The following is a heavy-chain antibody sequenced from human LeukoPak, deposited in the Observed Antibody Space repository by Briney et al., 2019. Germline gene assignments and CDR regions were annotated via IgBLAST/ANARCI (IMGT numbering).Heavy chain of an antibody. CDR2: INAGNGNT. Sequence: ASVKVSCKASGYTFTSYAMHWVRQAPGQRLEWMGWINAGNGNTKYSQKFQGRVTITRDTSASTAYMELSSLRSEDTAVYYCARGARYSSGWYGAFDIRGQGTMVTVSS. V-gene: IGHV1-3*01. CDR3: ARGARYSSGWYGAFDI. CDR1: GYTFTSYA. D-gene: IGHD6-19*01. J-gene: IGHJ3*02.